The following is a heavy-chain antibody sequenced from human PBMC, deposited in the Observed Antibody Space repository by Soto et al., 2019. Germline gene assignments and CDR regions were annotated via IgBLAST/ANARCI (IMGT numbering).Heavy chain of an antibody. J-gene: IGHJ4*02. D-gene: IGHD3-22*01. CDR1: GGSFSGYY. CDR3: AGHYYDSSGYYVSPYYFDY. V-gene: IGHV4-59*08. Sequence: PSETLSLTCAVYGGSFSGYYWSWIRQPPGKGLEWIGYIYYSGSTNYNPSLKSRVTISVDTSKNQFSLKLSSVTAADTAVYFCAGHYYDSSGYYVSPYYFDYWGQGTPVTVSS. CDR2: IYYSGST.